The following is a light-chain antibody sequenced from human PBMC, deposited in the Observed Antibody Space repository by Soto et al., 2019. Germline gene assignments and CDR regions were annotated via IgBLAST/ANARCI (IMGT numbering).Light chain of an antibody. V-gene: IGLV2-14*01. CDR3: SSYRSGSTLV. CDR1: SSDVGGSNY. J-gene: IGLJ2*01. CDR2: DVH. Sequence: SALTQPASVSGSPGQSITISCTGTSSDVGGSNYVSWYQQHPGKAPKLMIYDVHNRPSGISNRFSGSKSGNTASLTISGLQAEDEADYYCSSYRSGSTLVFGGGTQLTVL.